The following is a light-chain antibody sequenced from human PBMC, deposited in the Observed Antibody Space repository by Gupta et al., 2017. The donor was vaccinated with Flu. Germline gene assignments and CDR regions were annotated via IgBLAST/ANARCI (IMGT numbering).Light chain of an antibody. CDR1: QSLLHSNGYNY. V-gene: IGKV2-28*01. Sequence: DIVLTPSPLSLPVTPGEPASISCRSSQSLLHSNGYNYLDWYLQKPGQPPQLLIYLGSNRASGVPDRFSGRGSGTDFTLKISRVEAEDVGVYYCKQNLPSSLTFGHGTKVDIK. CDR3: KQNLPSSLT. CDR2: LGS. J-gene: IGKJ3*01.